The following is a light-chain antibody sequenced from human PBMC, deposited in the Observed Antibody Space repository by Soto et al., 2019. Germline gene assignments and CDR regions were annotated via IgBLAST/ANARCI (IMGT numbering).Light chain of an antibody. CDR1: QSVNSY. Sequence: EIVLTQSQATLSLSPGERASLSCRASQSVNSYLAWYQQKPGQAPRLLIFDASNRATGIPARFSGSGSGTDLTLTISSLEPEDFAVYYCQQRSNWPLTFGGGTKVEIK. J-gene: IGKJ4*01. CDR3: QQRSNWPLT. CDR2: DAS. V-gene: IGKV3-11*01.